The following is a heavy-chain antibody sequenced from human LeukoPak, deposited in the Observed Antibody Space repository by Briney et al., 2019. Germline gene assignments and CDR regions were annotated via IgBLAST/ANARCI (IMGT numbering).Heavy chain of an antibody. CDR3: AKDPQSYYRGAAFDI. CDR2: ISGSGGST. D-gene: IGHD1-26*01. V-gene: IGHV3-23*01. Sequence: PGGSLRLSCAASGLTFSIYAMSWVRQAPGKGLEWVSAISGSGGSTYYADSVKGRFTISRDNSKNTLYLQMNSLRAEDTAVYYCAKDPQSYYRGAAFDIWGQGTMVTVSS. CDR1: GLTFSIYA. J-gene: IGHJ3*02.